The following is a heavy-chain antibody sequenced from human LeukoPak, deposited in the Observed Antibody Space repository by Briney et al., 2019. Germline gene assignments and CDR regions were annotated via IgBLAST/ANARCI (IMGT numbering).Heavy chain of an antibody. CDR2: ISAYNGNT. CDR3: ARTITMIVVSGYYFDY. D-gene: IGHD3-22*01. Sequence: ASVKVSCKASGYTFSSYGISWVRQAPGQGLEWMGWISAYNGNTNYAQKLQGRVTMTTDTSTSTAYMELRSLRSDDTAVYYCARTITMIVVSGYYFDYWGQGTLVTVSS. CDR1: GYTFSSYG. J-gene: IGHJ4*02. V-gene: IGHV1-18*01.